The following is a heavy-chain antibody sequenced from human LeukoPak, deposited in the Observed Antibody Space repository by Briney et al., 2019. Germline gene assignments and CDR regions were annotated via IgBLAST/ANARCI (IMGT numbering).Heavy chain of an antibody. V-gene: IGHV1-2*02. J-gene: IGHJ5*02. Sequence: ASVKVSCKASGYTFTGYYMHWVRQAPGQGLEWMGWINPNSGGTNYAQKFQGRVTMTRDTSISTAYMELSRLGSDDTAVYYCARASGYCSGGSCYNPDNWFDPWGQGTLVTVSS. CDR3: ARASGYCSGGSCYNPDNWFDP. D-gene: IGHD2-15*01. CDR2: INPNSGGT. CDR1: GYTFTGYY.